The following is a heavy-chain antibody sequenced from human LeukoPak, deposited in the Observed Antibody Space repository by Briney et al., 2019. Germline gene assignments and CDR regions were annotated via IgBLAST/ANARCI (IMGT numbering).Heavy chain of an antibody. J-gene: IGHJ4*02. V-gene: IGHV1-2*02. CDR3: ARVGTTVTTGPFFDY. D-gene: IGHD4-17*01. CDR2: INPNSGGT. CDR1: GYTFTGYY. Sequence: ASVKVSCKASGYTFTGYYMHWVRQTPGQGLEWMGWINPNSGGTNYAQKFQGRVTMTRDTSISTAYMELSRLRSDDTAVYYCARVGTTVTTGPFFDYWGQGTLVTVSS.